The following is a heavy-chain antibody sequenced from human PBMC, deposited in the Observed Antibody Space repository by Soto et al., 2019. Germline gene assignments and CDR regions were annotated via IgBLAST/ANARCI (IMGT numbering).Heavy chain of an antibody. CDR2: IYSGGST. D-gene: IGHD5-18*01. V-gene: IGHV3-53*01. J-gene: IGHJ6*02. CDR3: ATDTVEQLSSYYYGMDV. CDR1: WFTVSSNY. Sequence: GVSLRLSCAASWFTVSSNYMSWVRQAPGKGLEWVSVIYSGGSTYYADSVKGRFTISRDNSKNTLYLQMNSLRAEDTAVYYCATDTVEQLSSYYYGMDVWGQGTTVTVS.